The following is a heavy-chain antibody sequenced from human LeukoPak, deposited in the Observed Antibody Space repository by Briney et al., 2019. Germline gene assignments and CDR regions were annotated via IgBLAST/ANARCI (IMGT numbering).Heavy chain of an antibody. CDR1: GYYIRSGFY. J-gene: IGHJ6*02. Sequence: SETLSLTCTVSGYYIRSGFYWGWIRQPPGKGLEWIGGIYNSGTTYYNPALKSQVTVSVDTSKNQFSLELTSVTVADTAVYLCARGGRFGGSVSHYGMDVWGQGTTVTVSS. CDR3: ARGGRFGGSVSHYGMDV. V-gene: IGHV4-38-2*02. CDR2: IYNSGTT. D-gene: IGHD3-16*01.